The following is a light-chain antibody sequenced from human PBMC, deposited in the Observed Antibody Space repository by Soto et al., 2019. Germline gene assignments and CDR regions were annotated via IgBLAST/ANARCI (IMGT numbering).Light chain of an antibody. V-gene: IGLV2-14*01. J-gene: IGLJ3*02. CDR3: SSYTSSTTWV. CDR2: DVT. Sequence: QSVLTQPASVSGSPGQSITISCTGTSNDVGAYNYVSWYQQHPGKAPKLMIHDVTNRPPGVSNRFSGSKSGNTASLTISGLQAGDEADYYCSSYTSSTTWVFGGGTKLTVL. CDR1: SNDVGAYNY.